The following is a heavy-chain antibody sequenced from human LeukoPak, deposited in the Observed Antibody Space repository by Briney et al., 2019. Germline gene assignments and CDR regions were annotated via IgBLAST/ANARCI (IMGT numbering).Heavy chain of an antibody. Sequence: GGSLRLSCAASGFTFSSYSMNWVRQAPGKGREWVGRIKSKTDGGTTDYAAPVKGRFTISRDDSKNTLYLQINSLKTEDTAVYYCTTDLGRSRIAPRFYYWGQGTLVTVSS. J-gene: IGHJ4*02. CDR3: TTDLGRSRIAPRFYY. V-gene: IGHV3-15*01. CDR1: GFTFSSYS. D-gene: IGHD6-6*01. CDR2: IKSKTDGGTT.